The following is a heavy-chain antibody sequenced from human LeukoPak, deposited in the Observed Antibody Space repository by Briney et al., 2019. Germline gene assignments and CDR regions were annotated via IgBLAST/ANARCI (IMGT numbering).Heavy chain of an antibody. CDR2: IYYSGST. CDR3: ARSKDILTGYRFDY. CDR1: GGSISSYY. J-gene: IGHJ4*02. V-gene: IGHV4-59*01. D-gene: IGHD3-9*01. Sequence: SETLSLTCTVSGGSISSYYWSWIRQPPGKGLEWIGYIYYSGSTNYNPSFKRRVTISVDTSKNQFSLKLSSVTAADTAVYYCARSKDILTGYRFDYWGQGTLVTVSS.